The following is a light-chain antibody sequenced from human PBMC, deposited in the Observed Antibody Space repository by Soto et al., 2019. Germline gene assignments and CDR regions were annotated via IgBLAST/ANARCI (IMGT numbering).Light chain of an antibody. V-gene: IGLV2-14*03. CDR2: DVT. Sequence: QSALTQPASASGSPGQSITISCTGTSSDVSGYDFVSWFQQHPGKAPKLMIYDVTNRPSGVSDRFSGSKSANTASLTIPGLQAEDEADYYCSSYISSSTLEVFGTGTKVTVL. CDR1: SSDVSGYDF. CDR3: SSYISSSTLEV. J-gene: IGLJ1*01.